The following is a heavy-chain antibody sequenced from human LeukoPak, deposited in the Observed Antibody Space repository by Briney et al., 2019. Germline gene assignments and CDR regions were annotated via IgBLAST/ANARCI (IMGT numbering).Heavy chain of an antibody. V-gene: IGHV4-4*07. CDR3: AGWYYDSSGFDY. D-gene: IGHD3-22*01. Sequence: SETLSLTCTVSGGSISSYYWSWIRQPAGKGLEWIGRIYTSGSTNYNPSLKSRVTMSVDTSKNQFSLKLSSVTAADTAVYYCAGWYYDSSGFDYWGQETLVTVSS. J-gene: IGHJ4*02. CDR1: GGSISSYY. CDR2: IYTSGST.